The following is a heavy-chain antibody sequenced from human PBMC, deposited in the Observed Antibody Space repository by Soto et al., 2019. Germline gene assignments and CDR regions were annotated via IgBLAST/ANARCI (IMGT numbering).Heavy chain of an antibody. J-gene: IGHJ4*02. D-gene: IGHD3-10*01. CDR2: IYTSGST. Sequence: SETLSLTCTVSGGSISSYYWSWIRQPAGQGLERMGRIYTSGSTNYNPSLKSRVTMSVETSKNQFSLKLSSVTAADAAVYYCARDTSSYYYGSGTGGYFDYWGQGTLVTVSS. CDR3: ARDTSSYYYGSGTGGYFDY. V-gene: IGHV4-4*07. CDR1: GGSISSYY.